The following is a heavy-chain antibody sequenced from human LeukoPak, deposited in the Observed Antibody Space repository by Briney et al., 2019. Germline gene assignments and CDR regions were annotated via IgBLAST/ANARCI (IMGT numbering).Heavy chain of an antibody. Sequence: GGSLRHSCAASGFTLSSYAMHWVRQAPGKGLEWVAVISYDGSNKYYADSVKGRFTISRDNSKNTLYLQMNSLRAEDTAVYYCAENSALEYWGQGTLVTVSS. CDR2: ISYDGSNK. J-gene: IGHJ4*02. D-gene: IGHD1/OR15-1a*01. CDR1: GFTLSSYA. CDR3: AENSALEY. V-gene: IGHV3-30-3*01.